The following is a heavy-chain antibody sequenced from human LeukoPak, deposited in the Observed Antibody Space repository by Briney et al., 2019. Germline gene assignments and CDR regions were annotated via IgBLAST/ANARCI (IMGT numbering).Heavy chain of an antibody. Sequence: GGSLRLSCAASGFTFSTYGMHWVRQAPGKGLEWVSIIRYDGSETYYADSVKGRFTISRDNSKNTLYLQMSSLRAEDTAVYYCARRQGDAFDIWGQGTMVTVSS. CDR1: GFTFSTYG. V-gene: IGHV3-33*01. J-gene: IGHJ3*02. CDR3: ARRQGDAFDI. CDR2: IRYDGSET.